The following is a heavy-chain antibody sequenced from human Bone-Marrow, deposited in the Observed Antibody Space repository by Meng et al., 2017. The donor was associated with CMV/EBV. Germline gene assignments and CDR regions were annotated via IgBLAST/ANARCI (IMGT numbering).Heavy chain of an antibody. D-gene: IGHD6-19*01. CDR2: TYYRSKWYY. CDR1: GDSVSSNSAA. Sequence: LRLSCAISGDSVSSNSAAWNWIRQSPSRGLEWLGRTYYRSKWYYDYAVTVKIRITINPDTSKNQFSLQLNAVTPEDTAVYYCARELLVDSGWNYFDYWGQGTLVTVSS. J-gene: IGHJ4*02. CDR3: ARELLVDSGWNYFDY. V-gene: IGHV6-1*01.